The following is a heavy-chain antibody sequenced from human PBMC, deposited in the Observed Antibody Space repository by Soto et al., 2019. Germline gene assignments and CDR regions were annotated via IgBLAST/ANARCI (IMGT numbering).Heavy chain of an antibody. J-gene: IGHJ6*02. D-gene: IGHD3-3*01. CDR1: GYTFTSYA. CDR3: AREVSTIFGVDTYGMDV. Sequence: ASVKVSCKASGYTFTSYAMHWVRQAPGQRLEWMGWINAGNGNTKYSQKFQGRVTITRDTSASTAYMELSSLRSEDTAVYYCAREVSTIFGVDTYGMDVWGQGTTVTVSS. V-gene: IGHV1-3*01. CDR2: INAGNGNT.